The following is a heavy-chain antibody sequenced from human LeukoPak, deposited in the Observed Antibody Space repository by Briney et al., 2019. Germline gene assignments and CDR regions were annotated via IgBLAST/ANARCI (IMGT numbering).Heavy chain of an antibody. CDR3: ARERAIRGVLDNGIYNYYYYMDA. D-gene: IGHD2-21*01. CDR2: IFSTGTT. V-gene: IGHV4-4*07. J-gene: IGHJ6*03. CDR1: GGSINNFY. Sequence: SETLSLTCMVSGGSINNFYWTWIRQPAGKGLEWVGHIFSTGTTKYHPSLKSRVTISVDKSQNQVSLKLRSVTAADTAVYYCARERAIRGVLDNGIYNYYYYMDAWGEGATVTVSS.